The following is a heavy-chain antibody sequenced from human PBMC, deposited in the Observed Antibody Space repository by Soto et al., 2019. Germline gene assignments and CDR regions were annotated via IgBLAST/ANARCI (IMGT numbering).Heavy chain of an antibody. V-gene: IGHV3-53*01. J-gene: IGHJ6*02. CDR2: IYSGGST. CDR1: GFIVSSNY. Sequence: GGSLRLSCAASGFIVSSNYMSWVRQGPGKGLEWVSLIYSGGSTYYAESVKGRFTISRDNSKNTLYLQMNSLRAEDTAVYYYARASAYGSPWYYGMDVWGQGTTVTVSS. D-gene: IGHD3-10*01. CDR3: ARASAYGSPWYYGMDV.